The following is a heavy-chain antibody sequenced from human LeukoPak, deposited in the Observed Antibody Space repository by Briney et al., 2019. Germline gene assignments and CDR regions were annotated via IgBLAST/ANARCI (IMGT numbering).Heavy chain of an antibody. CDR3: ARDLRDIVVVPAAIGASNYYYYYYMDV. V-gene: IGHV1-18*01. CDR1: GYTFTSYG. Sequence: ASVKVSCKASGYTFTSYGISWVRQAPGQGLEWMGWISAYNGNTNYAQKLQGRVTMTTDTSTSTAYMEQRSLRSDDTAVYYCARDLRDIVVVPAAIGASNYYYYYYMDVWGKGTTVTVSS. CDR2: ISAYNGNT. D-gene: IGHD2-2*01. J-gene: IGHJ6*03.